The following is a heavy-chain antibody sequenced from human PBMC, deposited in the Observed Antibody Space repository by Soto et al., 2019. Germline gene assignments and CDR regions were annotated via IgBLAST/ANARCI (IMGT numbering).Heavy chain of an antibody. V-gene: IGHV4-34*01. D-gene: IGHD2-15*01. CDR1: GGSFSGYY. Sequence: QVQLQQWGAGLLKPSETLSLTCAVYGGSFSGYYWSWIRQPPGKGLGWIGEINHSGSTNYNPSLKSRVTISVDTSKNQFSLKLSSVTAADTAVYYCARGLYCSGGSCYNDYWGQGTLVTVSS. CDR2: INHSGST. J-gene: IGHJ4*02. CDR3: ARGLYCSGGSCYNDY.